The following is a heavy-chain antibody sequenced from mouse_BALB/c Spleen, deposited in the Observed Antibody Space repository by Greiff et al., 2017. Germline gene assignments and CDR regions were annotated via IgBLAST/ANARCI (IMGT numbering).Heavy chain of an antibody. V-gene: IGHV3-2*02. CDR2: ISYSGST. CDR3: AREGAYDYEWFAY. D-gene: IGHD2-4*01. CDR1: GYSITSDYA. J-gene: IGHJ3*01. Sequence: DVKLVESGPGLVKPSQSLSLTCTVTGYSITSDYAWNWIRQFPGNKLEWMGYISYSGSTSYNPSLNSRISITRDTSKNQFFLQLNSVTTEDTATYDCAREGAYDYEWFAYWGQGTLVTVSA.